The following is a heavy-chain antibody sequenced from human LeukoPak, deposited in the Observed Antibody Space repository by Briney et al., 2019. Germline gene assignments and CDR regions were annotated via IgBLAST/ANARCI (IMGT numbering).Heavy chain of an antibody. V-gene: IGHV4-30-2*01. CDR3: ARHAPAYYDILTTYYTPIDY. J-gene: IGHJ4*02. CDR1: GGSISSGGYY. CDR2: IDHSGST. D-gene: IGHD3-9*01. Sequence: SETLSLTCTVSGGSISSGGYYWRWIRQPPGKGLEWIGYIDHSGSTYYNPSLKSRVTISVDRSKNQFSLKLSSVTAADTAVYYCARHAPAYYDILTTYYTPIDYWGQGTLVTVSS.